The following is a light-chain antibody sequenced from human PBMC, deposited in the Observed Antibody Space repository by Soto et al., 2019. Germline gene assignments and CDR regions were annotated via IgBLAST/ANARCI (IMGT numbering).Light chain of an antibody. CDR1: QSVSNNY. Sequence: EIVLTQSPGTVSLSPGEIATLSCMASQSVSNNYLAWYQQKPGQAPRLLIYGASNRATGIPDRFSGSGSGTDFTLTISRLETEDFAVYYCQQYGSSGTFGQGTKVDIK. CDR3: QQYGSSGT. J-gene: IGKJ1*01. V-gene: IGKV3-20*01. CDR2: GAS.